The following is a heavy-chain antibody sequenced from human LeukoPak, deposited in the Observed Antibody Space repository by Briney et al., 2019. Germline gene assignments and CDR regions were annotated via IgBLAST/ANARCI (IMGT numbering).Heavy chain of an antibody. CDR2: INPNSGGT. CDR3: ARTPQWELLNWFDP. J-gene: IGHJ5*02. Sequence: GPSVKVSCKASGYTFTGYYVHWVRQAPGRGLEWMGWINPNSGGTDFAQKFQGRVTMTRDTSISTAYMELSRLRSDDTAVYYCARTPQWELLNWFDPWGQGTLVIVSS. V-gene: IGHV1-2*02. CDR1: GYTFTGYY. D-gene: IGHD1-26*01.